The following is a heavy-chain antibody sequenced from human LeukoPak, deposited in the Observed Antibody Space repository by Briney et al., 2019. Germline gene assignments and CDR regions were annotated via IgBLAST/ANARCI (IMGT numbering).Heavy chain of an antibody. D-gene: IGHD3-16*01. V-gene: IGHV5-51*01. J-gene: IGHJ6*03. CDR3: ARLNWDYYYYMDV. CDR1: GYSFTSYW. CDR2: IYPGDSDT. Sequence: GESLKISCKGSGYSFTSYWIGWVRQMPGRGLEWMGIIYPGDSDTRYSPSFQGQVTISADKSISTAYLQWSSLKASDTAMYYCARLNWDYYYYMDVWGKGTTVTISS.